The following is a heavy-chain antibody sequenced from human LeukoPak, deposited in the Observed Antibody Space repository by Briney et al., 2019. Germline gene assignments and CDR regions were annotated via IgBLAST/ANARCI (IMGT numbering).Heavy chain of an antibody. CDR1: GYSFTSYW. Sequence: GESLKISCKGSGYSFTSYWIGWVRQMPGKGLEWMGIIYPGDSDTRYSPSFQGQVTISADKSISTAYLQWSSLKASDTAMYYCARLGQELRYFDWLSSSDYYYYYMDVWGKGTTVTISS. V-gene: IGHV5-51*01. J-gene: IGHJ6*03. D-gene: IGHD3-9*01. CDR2: IYPGDSDT. CDR3: ARLGQELRYFDWLSSSDYYYYYMDV.